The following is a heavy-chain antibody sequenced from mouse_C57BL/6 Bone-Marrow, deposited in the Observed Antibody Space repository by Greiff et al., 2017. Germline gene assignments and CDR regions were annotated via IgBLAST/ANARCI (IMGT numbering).Heavy chain of an antibody. D-gene: IGHD1-1*01. CDR1: GYTFTSYG. CDR2: IYPRSGNT. V-gene: IGHV1-81*01. CDR3: ARERYYGSYFDY. Sequence: VQLVESGAELARPGASVKLSCKASGYTFTSYGISWVKQRTGQGLEWIGEIYPRSGNTYYNEKFKGKATLTADKSSSTAYMQFSSLTSEDSAIYYCARERYYGSYFDYWGQGTTLTVSS. J-gene: IGHJ2*01.